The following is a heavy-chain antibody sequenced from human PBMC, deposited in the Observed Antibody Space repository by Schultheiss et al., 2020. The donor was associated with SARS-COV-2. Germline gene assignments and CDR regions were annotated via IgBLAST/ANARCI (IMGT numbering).Heavy chain of an antibody. CDR3: ARDPGSPDYYGMDV. CDR1: GFTFSSYG. V-gene: IGHV3-30*03. D-gene: IGHD1-26*01. J-gene: IGHJ6*02. Sequence: GGSLRLSCAASGFTFSSYGMHWVRQAPGKGLEWVAVISYDGSNKYYADSVKGRFTISRDNSKNTLYLQMNSLRAEDTAVYYCARDPGSPDYYGMDVWGQGTTVTVSS. CDR2: ISYDGSNK.